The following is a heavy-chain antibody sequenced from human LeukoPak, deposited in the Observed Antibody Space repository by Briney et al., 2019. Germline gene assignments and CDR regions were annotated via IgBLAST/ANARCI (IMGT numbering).Heavy chain of an antibody. V-gene: IGHV3-30-3*01. D-gene: IGHD3-3*01. Sequence: ISYDGSNKYYADSVKGRFTISRDNSKNTLYLQMNSLRAEDTAVYYCARADTIFGAVIVGIDYWGQGTLVTVSS. CDR3: ARADTIFGAVIVGIDY. CDR2: ISYDGSNK. J-gene: IGHJ4*02.